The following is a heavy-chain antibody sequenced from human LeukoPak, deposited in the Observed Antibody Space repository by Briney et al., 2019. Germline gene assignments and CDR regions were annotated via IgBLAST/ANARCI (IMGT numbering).Heavy chain of an antibody. CDR1: GVAISSSRYD. D-gene: IGHD6-13*01. CDR2: IYYSGSN. CDR3: ARHEGSSCWYFHY. V-gene: IGHV4-39*01. Sequence: KPSETLSLTCTVSGVAISSSRYDWGWVRPPPGKWRGWIGSIYYSGSNYYNASLTTRVTISIDTSKNQFPLKLTSMTVADTAVYYCARHEGSSCWYFHYWGQATLVTVSS. J-gene: IGHJ4*02.